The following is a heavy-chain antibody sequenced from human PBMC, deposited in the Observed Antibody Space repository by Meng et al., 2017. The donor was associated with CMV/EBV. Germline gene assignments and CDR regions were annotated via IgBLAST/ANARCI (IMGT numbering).Heavy chain of an antibody. V-gene: IGHV4-34*01. CDR2: INHSGST. CDR1: GGSFSGYY. Sequence: LSCAVYGGSFSGYYWSWIRQPPGKGLEWIGEINHSGSTNYNPSLKSRVTISVDTSKNQFSLKLSSVTAADTAVYYCARGRSFGGWGQGTMVTVSS. CDR3: ARGRSFGG. D-gene: IGHD3-10*01. J-gene: IGHJ3*01.